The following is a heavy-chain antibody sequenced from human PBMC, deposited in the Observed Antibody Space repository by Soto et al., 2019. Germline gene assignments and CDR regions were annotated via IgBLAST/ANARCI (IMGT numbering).Heavy chain of an antibody. J-gene: IGHJ6*02. Sequence: QVQLQESGPGLVRPSETLSLTCAVSGGSVSSGLYYWTWIRQPPGKGLEWIGYVYHSGSTNYNTSLESRVTISLDTSKNQFSLRLSSVTAADTAVYYCARDDSATVTPYRNYYSYFGLGVWGQGTTVTVSS. CDR1: GGSVSSGLYY. CDR3: ARDDSATVTPYRNYYSYFGLGV. V-gene: IGHV4-61*01. D-gene: IGHD4-17*01. CDR2: VYHSGST.